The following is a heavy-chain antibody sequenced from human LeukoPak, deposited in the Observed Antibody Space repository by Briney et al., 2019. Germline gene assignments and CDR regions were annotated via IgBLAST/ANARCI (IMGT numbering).Heavy chain of an antibody. V-gene: IGHV4-4*07. CDR3: ARERLVHYYYYMDV. D-gene: IGHD4-11*01. CDR2: IYTSGST. CDR1: GNSFGDYY. Sequence: SETLSLTCTVSGNSFGDYYWSWIRQPAGKGLEWIGRIYTSGSTTYNPSLKSRVTMSVDTSKSQFSLNLMSVTAADTAVYYCARERLVHYYYYMDVWGKGTTVTISS. J-gene: IGHJ6*03.